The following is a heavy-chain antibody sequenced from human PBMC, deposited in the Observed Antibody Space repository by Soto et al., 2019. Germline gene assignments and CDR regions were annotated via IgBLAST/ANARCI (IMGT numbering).Heavy chain of an antibody. CDR2: ISGSGGST. V-gene: IGHV3-23*01. J-gene: IGHJ5*02. CDR3: ATTTSDYGSGPHWFDP. Sequence: HPGGSLRLSCAASGFTFSSYAMSWVRQAPGKGLEWVSAISGSGGSTYYADSVKGRFTISRDNSKNTLYLQMNSLRAEDTAVYYCATTTSDYGSGPHWFDPWGQGTLVTVSS. CDR1: GFTFSSYA. D-gene: IGHD3-10*01.